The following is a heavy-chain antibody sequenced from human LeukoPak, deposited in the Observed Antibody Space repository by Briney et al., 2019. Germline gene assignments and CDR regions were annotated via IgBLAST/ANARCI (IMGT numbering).Heavy chain of an antibody. Sequence: PGGSLRLSRAASGFTFDDYAMPWVRQAPGKGLEWVSGISWNSGSIGYADSVKGRFTISRDNAKNSLYLQMNSLRAEDTALYYCAKCPRGYSYGTYNWFDPWGQGTLVTVSS. CDR2: ISWNSGSI. CDR1: GFTFDDYA. D-gene: IGHD5-18*01. V-gene: IGHV3-9*01. J-gene: IGHJ5*02. CDR3: AKCPRGYSYGTYNWFDP.